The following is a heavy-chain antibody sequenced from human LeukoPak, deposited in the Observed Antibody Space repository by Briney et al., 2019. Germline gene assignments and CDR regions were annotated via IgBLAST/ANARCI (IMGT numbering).Heavy chain of an antibody. CDR1: GYTFTSYD. J-gene: IGHJ4*02. Sequence: ASVKVSCKASGYTFTSYDINWVRQATGQGLEWMGWMNPNSGNTGYAQKFQGRVTMTRNTSISTAYMELSRLRSDDTAVYYFARGRRNSYDSSGYYWVDYWGQGTLVTVSS. D-gene: IGHD3-22*01. CDR3: ARGRRNSYDSSGYYWVDY. V-gene: IGHV1-8*01. CDR2: MNPNSGNT.